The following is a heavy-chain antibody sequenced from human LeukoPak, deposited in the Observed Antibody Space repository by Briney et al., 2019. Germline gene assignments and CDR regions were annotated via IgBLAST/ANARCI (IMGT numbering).Heavy chain of an antibody. CDR2: TYYRSKWYN. Sequence: SQTLSLTCAISGDSVSSNSAAWNWIRQSPSRGLEWLGRTYYRSKWYNDYAVSVKSRITINPDPSKNQFSLQLNSVTPEDTAVYYCAGDRPIVVVVAANYYYYYYGMDVWGKGTTVTVSS. D-gene: IGHD2-15*01. CDR3: AGDRPIVVVVAANYYYYYYGMDV. V-gene: IGHV6-1*01. CDR1: GDSVSSNSAA. J-gene: IGHJ6*04.